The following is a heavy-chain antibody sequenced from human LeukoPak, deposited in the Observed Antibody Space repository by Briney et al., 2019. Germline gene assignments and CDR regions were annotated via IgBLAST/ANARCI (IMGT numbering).Heavy chain of an antibody. J-gene: IGHJ5*02. Sequence: PGRSLRLSCVASGFTFSGYGIHWVRQAPGKGLEWVAVISYDGSNKYYADSVKVRFTISRDNSKNTLYLQMNSLRAEDTAVYYCAKDYCSGGSCNWFDPWGQGTLVTVSS. CDR3: AKDYCSGGSCNWFDP. D-gene: IGHD2-15*01. CDR2: ISYDGSNK. V-gene: IGHV3-30*18. CDR1: GFTFSGYG.